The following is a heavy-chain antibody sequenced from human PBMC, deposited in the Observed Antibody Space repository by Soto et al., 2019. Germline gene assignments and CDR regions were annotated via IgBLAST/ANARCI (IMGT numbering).Heavy chain of an antibody. CDR3: AKDLVAMMVVAVLAY. CDR2: ISYDGSNK. Sequence: KGLEWVAIISYDGSNKYYADSVKGRFTISRDNSKNTLYLQMNSLRAEDTAVYYFAKDLVAMMVVAVLAYLGQGTLVPVFS. J-gene: IGHJ4*02. D-gene: IGHD3-22*01. V-gene: IGHV3-30*18.